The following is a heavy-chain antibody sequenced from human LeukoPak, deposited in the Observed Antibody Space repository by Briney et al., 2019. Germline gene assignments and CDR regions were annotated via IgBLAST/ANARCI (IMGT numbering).Heavy chain of an antibody. V-gene: IGHV3-23*01. J-gene: IGHJ4*02. CDR1: GFTFSSYA. Sequence: PGGSLRLSCAASGFTFSSYAMSWVRQAPGKGPEWVSAISGSGGSTYYADSVKGRFTISRDNSKNTLYLQMNSLRAEDTAVYYCAKAYSGSYYFDYWGQGTLVTVSS. CDR2: ISGSGGST. D-gene: IGHD1-26*01. CDR3: AKAYSGSYYFDY.